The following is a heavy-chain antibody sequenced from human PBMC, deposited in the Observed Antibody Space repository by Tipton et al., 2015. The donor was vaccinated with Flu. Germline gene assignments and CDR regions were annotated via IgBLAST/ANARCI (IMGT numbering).Heavy chain of an antibody. J-gene: IGHJ3*02. CDR2: IYSSGST. V-gene: IGHV4-59*01. CDR3: ARGYCSGGNCYNAFDI. Sequence: TLSLTCIVSGGSITSYYWSWVRQPPGKGLEWIVYIYSSGSTNYNPSLKSRVTTSVDTSKNQFSLKLSSVTAADTAVYYCARGYCSGGNCYNAFDIWGQGTMVTVSS. D-gene: IGHD2-15*01. CDR1: GGSITSYY.